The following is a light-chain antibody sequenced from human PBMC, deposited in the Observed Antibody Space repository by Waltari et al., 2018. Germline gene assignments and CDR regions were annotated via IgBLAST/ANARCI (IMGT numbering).Light chain of an antibody. CDR2: GAS. V-gene: IGKV3-15*01. J-gene: IGKJ3*01. Sequence: EIVMTQSPATLSLSPGERVTLSCRASQSVGSNLAWYQQKPGQAPRLLIYGASSRATGIPPRFRGDGSGTDFTFTISGLQSEDFAVYYCQQYSDWPPLTFGPGTKVEIK. CDR1: QSVGSN. CDR3: QQYSDWPPLT.